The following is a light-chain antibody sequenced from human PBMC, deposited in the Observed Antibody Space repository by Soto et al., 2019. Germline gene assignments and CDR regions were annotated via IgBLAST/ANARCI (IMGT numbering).Light chain of an antibody. CDR1: QSVSSSY. CDR3: QQYGYT. J-gene: IGKJ2*01. Sequence: EIVLTQSPGTLSLSPGERATLSCRASQSVSSSYLAWYQQKPGQAPRLLIYGASSRATGIPDRFSGSGSETDFTLTISRLEPEDFAVYYCQQYGYTFGQGTKLEIK. CDR2: GAS. V-gene: IGKV3-20*01.